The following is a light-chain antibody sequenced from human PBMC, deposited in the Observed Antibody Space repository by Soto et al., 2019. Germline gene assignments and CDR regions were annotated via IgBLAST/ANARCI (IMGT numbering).Light chain of an antibody. CDR1: QSVSSY. V-gene: IGKV3-11*01. J-gene: IGKJ1*01. Sequence: EIVLTQSPATLSLSPGERATLSCRASQSVSSYLAWYQQKPGQAPRLLIYDASNRATGIPARFSGSGSGTDFTHTSSSLEPEDFAVYYCQQRSNWWTFGQGTKVEIK. CDR2: DAS. CDR3: QQRSNWWT.